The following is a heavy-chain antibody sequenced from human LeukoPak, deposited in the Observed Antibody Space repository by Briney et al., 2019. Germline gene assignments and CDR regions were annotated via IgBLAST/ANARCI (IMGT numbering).Heavy chain of an antibody. D-gene: IGHD3-22*01. J-gene: IGHJ4*02. CDR2: IIPIFGTA. Sequence: PLASVKVSCKASGGTFSSYAISWVQQAPGQGLEWMGGIIPIFGTANYAQKFQGRVTMTTDESTSTAYMELSRLRSEDTAVYYGAGGGATGAGSDYSDSSGYYYYFDYWGQGTLVSVSS. V-gene: IGHV1-69*05. CDR3: AGGGATGAGSDYSDSSGYYYYFDY. CDR1: GGTFSSYA.